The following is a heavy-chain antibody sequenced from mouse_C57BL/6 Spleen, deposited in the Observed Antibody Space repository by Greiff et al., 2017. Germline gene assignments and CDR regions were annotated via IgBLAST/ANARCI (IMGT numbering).Heavy chain of an antibody. CDR3: ASPLLRPAGYFDV. J-gene: IGHJ1*03. V-gene: IGHV1-26*01. Sequence: EVQLQQSGPELVKPGASVKISCKASGYTFTDYYMNWVKQSHGKSLEWIGDINPNNGGTSYNQKFKGKATLTVDKSSSTAYMELRSLTSEDSAVYYCASPLLRPAGYFDVWGTGTTVTASS. D-gene: IGHD1-2*01. CDR2: INPNNGGT. CDR1: GYTFTDYY.